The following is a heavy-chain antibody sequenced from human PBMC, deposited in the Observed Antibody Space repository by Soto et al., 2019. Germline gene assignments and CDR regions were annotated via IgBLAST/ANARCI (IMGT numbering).Heavy chain of an antibody. J-gene: IGHJ4*02. V-gene: IGHV3-33*01. CDR3: ARDGPLPGIAWGAFDY. D-gene: IGHD6-13*01. CDR1: GFTFSSYG. Sequence: GGSLRLSCAASGFTFSSYGMHWVRQAPGKGLEWVAVIWYDGSNKYYADSVKGRFTISRDNSKNTLYLQMNSLRAEDTAVYYCARDGPLPGIAWGAFDYWGQGTLVTVSS. CDR2: IWYDGSNK.